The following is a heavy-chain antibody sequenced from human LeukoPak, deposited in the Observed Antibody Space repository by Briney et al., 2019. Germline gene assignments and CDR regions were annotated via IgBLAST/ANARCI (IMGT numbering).Heavy chain of an antibody. J-gene: IGHJ3*01. CDR2: ISPTSAYI. D-gene: IGHD3-22*01. CDR3: ARTIYYYESTSYFSAAFDV. CDR1: GFTLSGHS. Sequence: GGSLRLPCAATGFTLSGHSMNWVRQAPGKGLDWVSSISPTSAYIYYQDSVKGRFTISRDDAKTSLYLEMDSLRAEDTAVYYCARTIYYYESTSYFSAAFDVWGQGTMVTVSS. V-gene: IGHV3-21*01.